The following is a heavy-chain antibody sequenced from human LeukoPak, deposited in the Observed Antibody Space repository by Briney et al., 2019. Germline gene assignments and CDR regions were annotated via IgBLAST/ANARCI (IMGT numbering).Heavy chain of an antibody. CDR3: AKDQRYCGGDCYSSFDY. J-gene: IGHJ4*02. Sequence: GGSLRLSYAASGFTFSSYAMSWVRQAPGKGLEWVSAISGSGGSTYYADSVKGRFTISRDNSKNTLYLQMNSLRAEDTAVYYCAKDQRYCGGDCYSSFDYWGQGTLVTVSS. CDR1: GFTFSSYA. V-gene: IGHV3-23*01. D-gene: IGHD2-21*02. CDR2: ISGSGGST.